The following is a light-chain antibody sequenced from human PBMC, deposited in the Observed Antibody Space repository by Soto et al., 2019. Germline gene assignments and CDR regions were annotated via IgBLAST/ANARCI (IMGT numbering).Light chain of an antibody. V-gene: IGKV3-11*01. Sequence: EIVLTQYPATLSLSPGEGATVSCRASQSVSSHLAWYQQKRGQAPRLLIYDASSRASGIPARFSGSGSGTDFTLTISYLEPEDFAVYYCQQGGNWPLTFGQGTRLEI. CDR3: QQGGNWPLT. CDR2: DAS. CDR1: QSVSSH. J-gene: IGKJ5*01.